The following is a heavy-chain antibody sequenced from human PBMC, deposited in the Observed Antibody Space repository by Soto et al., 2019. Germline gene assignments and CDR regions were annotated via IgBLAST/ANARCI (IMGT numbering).Heavy chain of an antibody. CDR3: ASINYYYGLDV. J-gene: IGHJ6*02. CDR1: GGSISRYY. CDR2: IFYIGST. V-gene: IGHV4-59*01. Sequence: NPSETLSLTCTVSGGSISRYYWGWIRQPPGTGLEWIGYIFYIGSTNYNPSLKSRVTISVDTSKNQFSLKLSSVTAADTAVYYCASINYYYGLDVWGQGTTVTVSS.